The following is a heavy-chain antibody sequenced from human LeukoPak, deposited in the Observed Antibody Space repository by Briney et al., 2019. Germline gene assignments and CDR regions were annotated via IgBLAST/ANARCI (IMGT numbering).Heavy chain of an antibody. CDR3: AADGYSSPFDY. Sequence: GGSLRLSCSASGFIFTTYWMHWVREAPGKGLEWVANIKKDGSEKYYVDSVRGRFTISRDNAKNSLYLQMNSLRAEDTAVYYCAADGYSSPFDYWGQGTLVTVSS. CDR2: IKKDGSEK. D-gene: IGHD5-24*01. V-gene: IGHV3-7*01. CDR1: GFIFTTYW. J-gene: IGHJ4*02.